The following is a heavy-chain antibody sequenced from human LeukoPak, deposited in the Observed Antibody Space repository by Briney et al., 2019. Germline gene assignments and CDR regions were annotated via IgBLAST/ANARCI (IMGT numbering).Heavy chain of an antibody. CDR1: GFPFSAYE. J-gene: IGHJ4*02. D-gene: IGHD3-10*01. Sequence: GGSLRLSCAASGFPFSAYEMNWVRRAPGKGLEWVSYISVSGDTIYYADSVKGRFTISRDNAKKSLYLQMKSLRAEDAAVYYCARGTLYYGSESYDYWGQGTLVAVSS. CDR3: ARGTLYYGSESYDY. CDR2: ISVSGDTI. V-gene: IGHV3-48*03.